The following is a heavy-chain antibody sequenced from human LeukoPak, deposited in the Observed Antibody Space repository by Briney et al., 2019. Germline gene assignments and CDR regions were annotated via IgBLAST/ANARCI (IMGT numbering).Heavy chain of an antibody. D-gene: IGHD4-17*01. Sequence: ASVKVSCKASGYTFTRYDINWVRQATGQGLEWMGWMNTKSGNTGHAQKFQGRVTMTRDTSTSTVYMELSSLRSEDTAVYYCARTRLPDYGDYGFYYYYGMDVWGQGTTVTVSS. CDR1: GYTFTRYD. CDR3: ARTRLPDYGDYGFYYYYGMDV. V-gene: IGHV1-8*01. CDR2: MNTKSGNT. J-gene: IGHJ6*02.